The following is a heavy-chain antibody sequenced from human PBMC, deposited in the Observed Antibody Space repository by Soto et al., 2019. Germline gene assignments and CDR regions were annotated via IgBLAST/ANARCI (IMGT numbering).Heavy chain of an antibody. D-gene: IGHD1-26*01. V-gene: IGHV5-51*01. CDR3: ARLVGATTSGFDY. CDR2: IYPGDSDS. J-gene: IGHJ4*02. CDR1: GYSFITYW. Sequence: GESLKISCTASGYSFITYWIGWVRQMPGKGLEWLGVIYPGDSDSRYSPSFQGLVTISADKSVSTAYLQWSSLRASDTAMYYCARLVGATTSGFDYWGQGXLVTVSS.